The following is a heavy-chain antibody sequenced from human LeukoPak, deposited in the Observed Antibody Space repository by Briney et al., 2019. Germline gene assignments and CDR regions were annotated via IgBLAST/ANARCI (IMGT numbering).Heavy chain of an antibody. CDR3: ARVDVFGVVSSDYYYYYMDV. J-gene: IGHJ6*03. V-gene: IGHV4-38-2*02. Sequence: TSETLSLTCTVSGYSISSGYYWGWIRQPPGKGLEWIGSIYHSGSTNYNPSLKSRVTMSVDTSKNQFSLKLSYVTAADTAVYCCARVDVFGVVSSDYYYYYMDVWGKGTTVTVSS. D-gene: IGHD3-3*01. CDR1: GYSISSGYY. CDR2: IYHSGST.